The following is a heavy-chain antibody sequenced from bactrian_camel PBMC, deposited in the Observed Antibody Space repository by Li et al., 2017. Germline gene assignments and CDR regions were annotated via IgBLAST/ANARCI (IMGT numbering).Heavy chain of an antibody. CDR2: IYTGGGDT. V-gene: IGHV3S31*01. J-gene: IGHJ4*01. CDR1: GYMLSSCE. Sequence: VQLVESGGGSVQAGGSLKLSCSASGYMLSSCEMGWFRQAPGKAREQVAAIYTGGGDTNYADSVKGRFAISHDRAKKTLYLQMNSLKPEDTAMYYCAADANAEAIRVLGTCEYNNRGQGTQVTVS. D-gene: IGHD1*01. CDR3: AADANAEAIRVLGTCEYNN.